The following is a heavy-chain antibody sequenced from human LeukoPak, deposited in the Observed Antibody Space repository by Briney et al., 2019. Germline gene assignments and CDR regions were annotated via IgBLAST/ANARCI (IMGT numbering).Heavy chain of an antibody. CDR1: GGSISSSSYN. CDR3: ASDAIVVVITMEDAFDI. V-gene: IGHV4-39*07. J-gene: IGHJ3*02. CDR2: IYDSGST. Sequence: SGTLSLTCTVSGGSISSSSYNWGWLHQPPGKGLEWIGSIYDSGSTYYNPSLKSRVTISVDTSNNQFSLKLSPVTAADTAVYYYASDAIVVVITMEDAFDIWGQGAMVTVSS. D-gene: IGHD3-22*01.